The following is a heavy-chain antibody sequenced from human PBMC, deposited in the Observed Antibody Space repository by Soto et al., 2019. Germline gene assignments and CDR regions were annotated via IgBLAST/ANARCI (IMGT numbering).Heavy chain of an antibody. J-gene: IGHJ4*02. D-gene: IGHD6-13*01. CDR2: ISSSSAYI. V-gene: IGHV3-21*01. CDR3: ARGAVAGAGIPTYYFDY. Sequence: GGSLRLSCAASGFTFSSYTMSWVRQAPGKGLEWVSSISSSSAYIYFADSLKGRFTISRDNAKNSPYLQVNSLRAEDTAVYYCARGAVAGAGIPTYYFDYWGQGTLVTVSS. CDR1: GFTFSSYT.